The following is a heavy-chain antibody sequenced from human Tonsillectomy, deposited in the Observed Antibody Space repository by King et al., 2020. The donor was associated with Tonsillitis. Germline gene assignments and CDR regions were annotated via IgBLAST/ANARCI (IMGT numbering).Heavy chain of an antibody. V-gene: IGHV4-61*01. CDR1: GGSVSSGSYY. CDR2: IYYRGST. J-gene: IGHJ4*02. Sequence: QLQESGPGLVNPSETLSLTCTVSGGSVSSGSYYWNWIRQPPGKGLEWIAYIYYRGSTHYNPSLKSRVTISVETSKNQCSLKRTSVTAADTAVYYCASRSAAFDFWGQGTLVTVSS. CDR3: ASRSAAFDF. D-gene: IGHD6-25*01.